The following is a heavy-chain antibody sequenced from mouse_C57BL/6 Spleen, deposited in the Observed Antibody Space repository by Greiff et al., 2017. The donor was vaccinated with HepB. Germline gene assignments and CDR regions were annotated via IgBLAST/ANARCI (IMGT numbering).Heavy chain of an antibody. J-gene: IGHJ4*01. CDR3: ARKPGYGYDRGVYYYAMDY. D-gene: IGHD2-2*01. CDR1: GFSLTSYG. CDR2: IWSGGST. Sequence: VKLQESGPGLVQPSQSLSITCTVSGFSLTSYGVHWVRQSPGKGLEWLGVIWSGGSTDYNAAFISRLSISKDNSKSQVFFKMNSLQADDTAIYYCARKPGYGYDRGVYYYAMDYWGQGTSVTVSS. V-gene: IGHV2-2*01.